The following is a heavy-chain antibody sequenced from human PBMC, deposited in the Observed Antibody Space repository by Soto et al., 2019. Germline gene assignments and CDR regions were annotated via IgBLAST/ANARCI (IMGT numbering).Heavy chain of an antibody. CDR1: GYTFTVYP. J-gene: IGHJ5*02. V-gene: IGHV1-2*02. Sequence: ALVKVSCKASGYTFTVYPIHWVRQAPGQGLEWMGWINPNSGGTNYAQKFQGRVTMTSDTSITTAYMALSRLTSDDTAVYYCARLTTEPYAWGQGTLVTVSS. CDR3: ARLTTEPYA. D-gene: IGHD1-1*01. CDR2: INPNSGGT.